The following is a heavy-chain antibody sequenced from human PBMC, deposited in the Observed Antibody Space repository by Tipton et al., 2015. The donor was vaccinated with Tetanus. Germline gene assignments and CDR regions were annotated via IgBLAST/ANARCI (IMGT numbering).Heavy chain of an antibody. J-gene: IGHJ6*02. CDR3: ARRSLTNYGLDV. D-gene: IGHD1-1*01. V-gene: IGHV3-74*01. CDR1: GFTFSNYW. CDR2: INTDGSST. Sequence: GSLRLSCAAPGFTFSNYWMHWVRQVPGKGLMWVSRINTDGSSTSYADSVKGRFTISRDNAKNTVYLQMNSLRAEETAVYFCARRSLTNYGLDVWGQGTPVTVSS.